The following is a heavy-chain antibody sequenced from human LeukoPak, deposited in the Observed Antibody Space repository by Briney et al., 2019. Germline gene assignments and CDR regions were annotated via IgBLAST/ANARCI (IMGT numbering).Heavy chain of an antibody. CDR2: FDPEDGET. CDR3: ATSYYYGPGSYYVLDY. D-gene: IGHD3-10*01. V-gene: IGHV1-24*01. J-gene: IGHJ4*02. CDR1: GYTLTELS. Sequence: ASVKVSCKVSGYTLTELSMHWVRQAPGKGLEWMGGFDPEDGETIYAQKFQGRVTMTEDTSTDTAYMELSSLRSEDTAVYYCATSYYYGPGSYYVLDYWGQATLATVSS.